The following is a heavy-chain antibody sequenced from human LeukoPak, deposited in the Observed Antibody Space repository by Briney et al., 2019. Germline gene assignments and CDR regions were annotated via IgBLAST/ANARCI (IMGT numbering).Heavy chain of an antibody. CDR1: GGSISSYY. D-gene: IGHD3-22*01. CDR2: IYYSGST. J-gene: IGHJ3*02. CDR3: AREMYYYDSSGYHQPDAFDI. V-gene: IGHV4-59*01. Sequence: SETLSLTCTVSGGSISSYYWSWIRQPPGKGLEWIGYIYYSGSTNYNPSLKSRVTISVDTSKNQFSLKLSSVTAADTAVYYCAREMYYYDSSGYHQPDAFDIWGQGTMVTVSS.